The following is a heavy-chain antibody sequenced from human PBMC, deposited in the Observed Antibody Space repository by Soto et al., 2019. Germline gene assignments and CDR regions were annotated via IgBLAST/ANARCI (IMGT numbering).Heavy chain of an antibody. J-gene: IGHJ4*02. CDR1: GFTFDDYA. CDR3: AKSRFGEFHFDY. CDR2: ISWNSGSI. Sequence: GGSLRLSCAASGFTFDDYAMHWVRQAPGKGLEWVSGISWNSGSIGYADSVKGRFTISRDNAKNSLYLQMNSLRAEDTALYYCAKSRFGEFHFDYWGQGTLVTVSS. D-gene: IGHD3-10*01. V-gene: IGHV3-9*01.